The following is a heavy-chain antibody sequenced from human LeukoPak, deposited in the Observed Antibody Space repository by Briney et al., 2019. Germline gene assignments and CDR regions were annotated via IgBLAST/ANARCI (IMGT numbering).Heavy chain of an antibody. Sequence: GGSLRLSCAASGFTFSNAWMSWVRQAPGKGLEWVGRIKSKTDGGTTDYAAPVKGRFTISRDDSKNTLYLQMNSLKTEDTAVYYCTTDPIMTTVTTDAFDIWGQGTMVTVSS. V-gene: IGHV3-15*01. CDR2: IKSKTDGGTT. J-gene: IGHJ3*02. CDR3: TTDPIMTTVTTDAFDI. CDR1: GFTFSNAW. D-gene: IGHD4-17*01.